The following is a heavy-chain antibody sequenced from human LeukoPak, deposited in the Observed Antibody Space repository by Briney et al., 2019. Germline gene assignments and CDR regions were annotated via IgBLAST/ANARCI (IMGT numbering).Heavy chain of an antibody. J-gene: IGHJ6*03. CDR1: GGSVSDYY. CDR3: VRGLVKKLVRRQIYYYMDV. V-gene: IGHV4-34*01. Sequence: SETLSPTCGISGGSVSDYYWSWIRQTPGEGLEWIGEINQSGSPKYNPSLKSRVAIFVDTSSNQLSLNVTSVTAADTAVYYCVRGLVKKLVRRQIYYYMDVWGKGTTVIVSS. CDR2: INQSGSP. D-gene: IGHD6-6*01.